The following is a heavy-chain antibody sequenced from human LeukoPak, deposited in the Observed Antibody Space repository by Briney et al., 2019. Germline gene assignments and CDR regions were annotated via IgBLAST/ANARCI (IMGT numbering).Heavy chain of an antibody. J-gene: IGHJ4*02. D-gene: IGHD3-22*01. Sequence: SETLSLTCTVSGDSISTGNYYWGWIRQSPGKGLEWLGSIYYNGITHYNPSLKRRVTIYVDTSRNQFSLHVFSVTAADTAVFYCARSDYYDYRQIDFWGQGTLVTVSS. CDR2: IYYNGIT. V-gene: IGHV4-39*01. CDR1: GDSISTGNYY. CDR3: ARSDYYDYRQIDF.